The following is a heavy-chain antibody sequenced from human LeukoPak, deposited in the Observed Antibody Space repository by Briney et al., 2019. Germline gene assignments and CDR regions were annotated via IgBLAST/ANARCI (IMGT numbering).Heavy chain of an antibody. CDR2: IYYSGST. Sequence: SETLSLTCAVYGGSFSGYYWSWIRQHPGKGLEWIGYIYYSGSTYYNPSLKSRVTISVDTSKNQFSLKLGSVTAADTAVYYCARGDGYLDYWGQGTLVTVSS. CDR1: GGSFSGYY. D-gene: IGHD3-22*01. V-gene: IGHV4-31*11. CDR3: ARGDGYLDY. J-gene: IGHJ4*02.